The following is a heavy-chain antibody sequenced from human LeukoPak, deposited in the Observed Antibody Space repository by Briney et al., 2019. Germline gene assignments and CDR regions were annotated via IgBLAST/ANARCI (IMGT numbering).Heavy chain of an antibody. CDR1: GFTFSSHG. J-gene: IGHJ4*02. Sequence: PGGSLRLSCAASGFTFSSHGMSWVRQAPGKGLEWVSTISGSGDNTYYADSVKGRFTISRDNSKNTLYLQMNSLRAEDTAVYYCARDGPTTMWTTVTNEGYFDYWGQGTLVTVSS. V-gene: IGHV3-23*01. CDR3: ARDGPTTMWTTVTNEGYFDY. D-gene: IGHD4-17*01. CDR2: ISGSGDNT.